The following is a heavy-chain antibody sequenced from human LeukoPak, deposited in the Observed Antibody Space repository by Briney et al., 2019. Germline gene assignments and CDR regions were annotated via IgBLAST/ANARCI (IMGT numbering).Heavy chain of an antibody. CDR2: IYWDDDK. V-gene: IGHV2-5*02. CDR1: VFSLSTSGVG. Sequence: SGPTLVNPTQTLTLTCTFSVFSLSTSGVGVGWIRQTPGKALEWLALIYWDDDKRYSPSLKSRLTITKDTSKNQVVLTMTNMDPVDTATYYCAHSEKQWLSTGGHFDYWGQGTLVTVSS. D-gene: IGHD6-19*01. CDR3: AHSEKQWLSTGGHFDY. J-gene: IGHJ4*02.